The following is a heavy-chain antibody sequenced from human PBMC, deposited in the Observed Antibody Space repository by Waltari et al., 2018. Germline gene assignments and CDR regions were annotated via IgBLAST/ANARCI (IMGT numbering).Heavy chain of an antibody. CDR1: GSPFNTYG. D-gene: IGHD1-26*01. Sequence: QVEEFGGGVVQPGGSLSLSCVASGSPFNTYGRHWVRQAPGKGLEWLAVISSDGSGKYYADSVKGRFTMSRDNSKNTVYLQMNSLRPEDTAVYYCAKAGGIHNYPLDPWGQGTLVTVSS. CDR3: AKAGGIHNYPLDP. CDR2: ISSDGSGK. J-gene: IGHJ5*02. V-gene: IGHV3-30*18.